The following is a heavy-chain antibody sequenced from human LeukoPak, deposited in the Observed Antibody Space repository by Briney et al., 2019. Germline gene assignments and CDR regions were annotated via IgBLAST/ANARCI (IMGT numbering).Heavy chain of an antibody. V-gene: IGHV3-23*01. CDR3: AKDRRREAAAGTFDY. J-gene: IGHJ4*02. CDR1: AFTSSSDA. D-gene: IGHD6-13*01. Sequence: GGSLRPSCAAAAFTSSSDAMSWVRHAPRNGLEWGSAISGSGGSTYYADSVTGRFTISRDNSKNTLYLQMDSVRAEDTAVYYCAKDRRREAAAGTFDYWGQGTLVTVSS. CDR2: ISGSGGST.